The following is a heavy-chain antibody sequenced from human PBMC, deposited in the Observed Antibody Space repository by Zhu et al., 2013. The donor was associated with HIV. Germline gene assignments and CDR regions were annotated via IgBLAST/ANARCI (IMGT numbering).Heavy chain of an antibody. Sequence: QVKLVQSGAEVKKPGSSMKVSCMASGGTFSRYDINWARQATGQGLEWMGWMNPHSGHSGCAQKFQGRVSLTMNTSISTVYMELSSLRSEDTAVYYCARGRSSSSLHYYGMDVWGQGTAITVSS. CDR3: ARGRSSSSLHYYGMDV. D-gene: IGHD6-13*01. CDR1: GGTFSRYD. V-gene: IGHV1-8*01. CDR2: MNPHSGHS. J-gene: IGHJ6*02.